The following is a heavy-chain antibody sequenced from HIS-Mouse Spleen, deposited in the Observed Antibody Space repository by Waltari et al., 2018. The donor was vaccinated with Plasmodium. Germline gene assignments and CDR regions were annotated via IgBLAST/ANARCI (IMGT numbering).Heavy chain of an antibody. D-gene: IGHD6-13*01. CDR1: GFTFGSYW. CDR3: ASSWYWYFDL. J-gene: IGHJ2*01. CDR2: IKQDGSEK. V-gene: IGHV3-7*01. Sequence: EVQLVESGGGLVQLGGSLRLSWAGSGFTFGSYWMSWVRQAPGKGLEWVANIKQDGSEKYYVDSVKGRFTISRDNAKNSLYLQMNSLRAEDTAVYYCASSWYWYFDLWGRGTLVTVSS.